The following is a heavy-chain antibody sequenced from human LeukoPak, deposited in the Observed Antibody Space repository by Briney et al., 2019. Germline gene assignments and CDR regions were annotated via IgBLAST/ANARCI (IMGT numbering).Heavy chain of an antibody. CDR1: GYTFTSYD. CDR2: MNPNSGNT. D-gene: IGHD3-22*01. V-gene: IGHV1-8*03. CDR3: ARRPRFGRGYYQTHWFDP. J-gene: IGHJ5*02. Sequence: ASVKVSCKASGYTFTSYDINWVRQATGQGLEWMGWMNPNSGNTGYAQKFQGRVTITRNTSISTAYMELSSLRSEDTAVYYCARRPRFGRGYYQTHWFDPWGQGTLVTVSS.